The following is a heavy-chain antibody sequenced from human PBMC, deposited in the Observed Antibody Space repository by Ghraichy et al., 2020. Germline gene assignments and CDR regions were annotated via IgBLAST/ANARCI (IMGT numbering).Heavy chain of an antibody. D-gene: IGHD6-19*01. CDR2: IKKDGSEK. J-gene: IGHJ4*02. Sequence: GGSLRLSCAASGFIFSGYWMNWVRQAPGKGPEGVANIKKDGSEKYYVDSVKGRFTISRENAKNSLNMQMNSLRAEDTAVYYCARDLGGGWYFDHWGQGALVTCSP. CDR3: ARDLGGGWYFDH. V-gene: IGHV3-7*01. CDR1: GFIFSGYW.